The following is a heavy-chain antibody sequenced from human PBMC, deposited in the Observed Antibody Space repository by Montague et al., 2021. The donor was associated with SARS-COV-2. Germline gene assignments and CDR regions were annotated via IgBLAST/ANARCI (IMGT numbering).Heavy chain of an antibody. CDR1: GGSMSDYY. D-gene: IGHD2-15*01. CDR3: ARLIQLGYCSSASCSPALYFDY. J-gene: IGHJ4*02. V-gene: IGHV4-59*01. Sequence: SETLSLTCTVSGGSMSDYYWTWIRQPPGQGPEWIGYFSRSGGSNYSPSLMRRVTISLVTSRSQFSLQLSSVTAADTAFYYCARLIQLGYCSSASCSPALYFDYWGQGFLVSVSS. CDR2: FSRSGGS.